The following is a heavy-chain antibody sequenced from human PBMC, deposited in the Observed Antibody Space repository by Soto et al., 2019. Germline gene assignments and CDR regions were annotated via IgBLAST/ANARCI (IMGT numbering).Heavy chain of an antibody. D-gene: IGHD1-26*01. CDR3: ARDHLSGRGLDD. V-gene: IGHV1-69*01. J-gene: IGHJ4*02. CDR1: GGTFSSYA. Sequence: QVRLVQSGAEVKKHGSSVKVSCKASGGTFSSYAISWVRQAPGQGLEWMGGIIPIFGTANYAQKFQGRVTITEDESTSTAYMELSSLRSEDMAVYDCARDHLSGRGLDDWGQGTLVTVSS. CDR2: IIPIFGTA.